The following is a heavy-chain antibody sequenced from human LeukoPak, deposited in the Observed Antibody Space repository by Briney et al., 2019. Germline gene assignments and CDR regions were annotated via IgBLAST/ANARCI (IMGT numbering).Heavy chain of an antibody. J-gene: IGHJ6*03. V-gene: IGHV3-30*02. D-gene: IGHD3-10*01. CDR1: GFIFSSYG. CDR2: IRYDGSNK. CDR3: AKDRSMVRGVSIRFRRSGTMDV. Sequence: GGSLRLSCAASGFIFSSYGMHWVRQAPGKGLEWVAFIRYDGSNKYYADSVKGGFTISRDNFKNMLYLQMNSLRAEDTAVYYCAKDRSMVRGVSIRFRRSGTMDVWGKGTTVTISS.